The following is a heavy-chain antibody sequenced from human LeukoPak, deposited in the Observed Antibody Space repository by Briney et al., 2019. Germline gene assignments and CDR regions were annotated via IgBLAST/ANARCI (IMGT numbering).Heavy chain of an antibody. CDR2: INPNSGGT. CDR1: GYTFTGYY. Sequence: ASVKVSCKASGYTFTGYYMHWVRQAPGQGLEWMGWINPNSGGTNYAQKFQGRVTMTRDTSISTAYMELSSLRSEDTAVYYCARVKRSYSSSWYPFDYWGQGTLVTVSS. J-gene: IGHJ4*02. D-gene: IGHD6-13*01. CDR3: ARVKRSYSSSWYPFDY. V-gene: IGHV1-2*02.